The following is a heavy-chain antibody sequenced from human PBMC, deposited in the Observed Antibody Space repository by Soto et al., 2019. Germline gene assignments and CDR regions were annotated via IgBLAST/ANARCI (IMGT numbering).Heavy chain of an antibody. CDR1: GGSFSGYY. CDR3: ARGFGYYYYYYYMDV. Sequence: QVQLQQWGAGLLKPSETLSLTCAVYGGSFSGYYWSWIRQPPGKGLEWIGEINHSGRTNYNPTLKSRLTISVDTSKNQFSLKLSSVTAADTAVYYCARGFGYYYYYYYMDVWGKGTTVTVSS. J-gene: IGHJ6*03. D-gene: IGHD3-3*01. V-gene: IGHV4-34*01. CDR2: INHSGRT.